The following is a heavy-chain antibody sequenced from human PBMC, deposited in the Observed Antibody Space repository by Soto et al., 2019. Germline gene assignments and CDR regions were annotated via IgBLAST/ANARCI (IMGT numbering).Heavy chain of an antibody. CDR3: ARESADYYYYGMDV. V-gene: IGHV3-48*02. CDR2: ISSSSSTI. CDR1: GFTFSSHS. Sequence: GGSLRLSCAASGFTFSSHSMNWVRQAPGKGLEWVSYISSSSSTIYYADSVKGRFTISRDNAKNSLYLQMNSLRDEDTAVYYCARESADYYYYGMDVWGQGTTVTVSS. J-gene: IGHJ6*02.